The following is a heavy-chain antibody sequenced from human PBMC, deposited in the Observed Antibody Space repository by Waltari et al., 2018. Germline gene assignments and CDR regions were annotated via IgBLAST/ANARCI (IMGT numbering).Heavy chain of an antibody. CDR1: GGSIISYY. CDR2: IYTSGST. CDR3: ASSVGARPGGYYYYMDV. J-gene: IGHJ6*03. V-gene: IGHV4-4*07. D-gene: IGHD6-6*01. Sequence: QVQLQESGPGLVKPSETLSLTCTVSGGSIISYYWSWIRQPAGKGLEWIGRIYTSGSTNYNPSLKSRVTMTVDTSKNQFSLKLSSVTAADTAVYYCASSVGARPGGYYYYMDVWGKGTTVTISS.